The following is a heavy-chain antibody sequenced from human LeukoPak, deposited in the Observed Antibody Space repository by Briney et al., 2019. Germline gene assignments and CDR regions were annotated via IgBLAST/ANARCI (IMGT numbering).Heavy chain of an antibody. CDR2: INHSGST. CDR1: GGSFSGYY. Sequence: SETLSLTCAVYGGSFSGYYWSWIRQPPGKGLEWIGEINHSGSTNYNPSLKSRVTISVDTSKNQFPLKLSSVTAADTAVYYCARVSHRASGYIKEIKLFDYWGQGTLVTVSS. J-gene: IGHJ4*02. D-gene: IGHD3-22*01. CDR3: ARVSHRASGYIKEIKLFDY. V-gene: IGHV4-34*01.